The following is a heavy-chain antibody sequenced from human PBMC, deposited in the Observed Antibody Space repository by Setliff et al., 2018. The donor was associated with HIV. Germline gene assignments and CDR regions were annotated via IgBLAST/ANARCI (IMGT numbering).Heavy chain of an antibody. CDR3: ARSRAAGFDY. V-gene: IGHV3-11*04. Sequence: GGSLRLSCAASGFTFSDYYMSWIRQAPGKGLEWVSYITGSSSTIYYADSVKGRFTISRDNAKNSLYLQMNSLRAEDTAVYYCARSRAAGFDYWGQGTLVTVSS. CDR2: ITGSSSTI. J-gene: IGHJ4*02. CDR1: GFTFSDYY. D-gene: IGHD6-13*01.